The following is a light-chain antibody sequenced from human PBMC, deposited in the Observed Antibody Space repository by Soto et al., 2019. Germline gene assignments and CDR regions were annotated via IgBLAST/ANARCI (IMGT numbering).Light chain of an antibody. CDR2: EVT. CDR1: SSDVGTYNY. Sequence: QSALTQPPSASGSLGQSVTISCTGSSSDVGTYNYVSWYQQYPGKAPKLMIYEVTKRPSGVPDRFSGSKSGNTASLTVSGLQADDEADYYCCSFAGTYTIFGGGTQLTVL. CDR3: CSFAGTYTI. V-gene: IGLV2-8*01. J-gene: IGLJ2*01.